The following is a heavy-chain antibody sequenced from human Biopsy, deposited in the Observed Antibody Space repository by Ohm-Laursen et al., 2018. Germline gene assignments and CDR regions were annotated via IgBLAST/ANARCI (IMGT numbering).Heavy chain of an antibody. D-gene: IGHD1-1*01. V-gene: IGHV1-24*01. CDR3: AADINVWNVNY. CDR2: FAPENDKT. J-gene: IGHJ4*02. CDR1: GYTLTELS. Sequence: SVKVSCKVSGYTLTELSMHWVRQAPGKGLEWMGGFAPENDKTVYAQNFQARVSMTEDTSTDTAYMELRSLRSEGTAVYYCAADINVWNVNYWGQGTQVTVSS.